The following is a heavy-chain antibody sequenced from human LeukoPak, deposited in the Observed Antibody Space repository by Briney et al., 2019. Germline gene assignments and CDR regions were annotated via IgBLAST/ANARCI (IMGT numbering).Heavy chain of an antibody. Sequence: PGGSLRLSCAASGFTFSSYEMNWVRQAPGKGLEWVSGIGGSSIGHSTHYADSVKGRFTISRDNSKNMVYLQMDSLRAEDTALYYCARDSGWLRYHDWGQGALATVSS. CDR3: ARDSGWLRYHD. CDR2: IGGSSIGHST. V-gene: IGHV3-23*01. J-gene: IGHJ4*02. D-gene: IGHD5-12*01. CDR1: GFTFSSYE.